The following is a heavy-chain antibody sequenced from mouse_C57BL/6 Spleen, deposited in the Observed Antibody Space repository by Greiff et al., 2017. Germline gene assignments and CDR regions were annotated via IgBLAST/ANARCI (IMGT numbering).Heavy chain of an antibody. J-gene: IGHJ2*01. CDR1: GYSITSGYY. V-gene: IGHV3-6*01. D-gene: IGHD1-1*01. CDR3: ARALYYYGSSYWDY. CDR2: ISYDGSN. Sequence: ESGPGLVKPSQSLSLTCSVTGYSITSGYYWNWIRQFPGNKLEWMGYISYDGSNNYNPSLKNRISITRDTSKNQFFLKLNSVTTEDTATYYCARALYYYGSSYWDYGGQGTTLTVSS.